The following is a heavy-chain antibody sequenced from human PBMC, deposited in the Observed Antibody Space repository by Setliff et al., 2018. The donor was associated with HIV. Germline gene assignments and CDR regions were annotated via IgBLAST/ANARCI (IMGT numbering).Heavy chain of an antibody. CDR1: GSSFINYG. V-gene: IGHV1-18*01. CDR3: ARARLQGIVTAVGPRDNCLDP. D-gene: IGHD1-26*01. J-gene: IGHJ5*02. Sequence: ASVKVSCKASGSSFINYGISWVRQAPGQGPEWMGWISPYTGNTDYAPRLLGRVTMTTDTSTSTAYLELRSLTSDDTAVYYCARARLQGIVTAVGPRDNCLDPWGPGTLLVTVSS. CDR2: ISPYTGNT.